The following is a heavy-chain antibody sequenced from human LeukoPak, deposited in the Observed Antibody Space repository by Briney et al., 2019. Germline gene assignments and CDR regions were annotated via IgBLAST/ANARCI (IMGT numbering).Heavy chain of an antibody. Sequence: GSLRLSCAASGFTVSSNYMSWIRQPPGKGLEWIGEINHSGCTKYNPSLKSRVTISVDTSKNQFSLKLSSVTAADTAVYYCARRVGRYFGERAYYYDYMDVWGKGTTVTISS. D-gene: IGHD3-10*01. CDR1: GFTVSSNY. J-gene: IGHJ6*03. V-gene: IGHV4-34*01. CDR3: ARRVGRYFGERAYYYDYMDV. CDR2: INHSGCT.